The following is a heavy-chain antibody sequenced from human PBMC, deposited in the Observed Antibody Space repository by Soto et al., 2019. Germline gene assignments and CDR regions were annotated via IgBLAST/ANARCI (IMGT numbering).Heavy chain of an antibody. J-gene: IGHJ4*02. CDR2: IYWDDEK. CDR1: GFSLRTSGVG. V-gene: IGHV2-5*02. CDR3: AHRTYYPSGRQLDY. Sequence: QITLKESGPALVKPTQTLTLTCTFSGFSLRTSGVGVGWIRQPQGKALEWLAVIYWDDEKRYSPSLKSRLTVTTDTSKNQVVLTMTNMDSVGTATSYCAHRTYYPSGRQLDYVGQGTLVTVSS. D-gene: IGHD3-10*01.